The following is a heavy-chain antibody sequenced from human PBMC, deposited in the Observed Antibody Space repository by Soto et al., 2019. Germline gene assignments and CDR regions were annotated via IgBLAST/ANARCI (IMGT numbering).Heavy chain of an antibody. CDR3: ARDQGNYYGSGSYSDAFDI. CDR2: INPNSGGT. D-gene: IGHD3-10*01. J-gene: IGHJ3*02. CDR1: GYTFTGYY. Sequence: GASVKVSCKASGYTFTGYYMHWVRQAPGQGLEWMGWINPNSGGTNYAQKFQGWVTMTSDTSISTAYMELSRLRSDDTAVYYCARDQGNYYGSGSYSDAFDIWGQGTMVTVSS. V-gene: IGHV1-2*04.